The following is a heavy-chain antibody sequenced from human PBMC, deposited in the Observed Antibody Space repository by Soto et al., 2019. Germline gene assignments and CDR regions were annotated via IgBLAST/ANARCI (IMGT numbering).Heavy chain of an antibody. V-gene: IGHV3-30*18. CDR1: GFTFSSYG. CDR2: ISYDGSNK. J-gene: IGHJ6*02. D-gene: IGHD6-13*01. CDR3: AKDLAHSSWYSFAYGMDV. Sequence: QVQLVESGGGVVQPGRSLRLSCAASGFTFSSYGMHWVRQAPGKGLEWVAVISYDGSNKYYADSVKGRFTISRDNSKNTLYLQMNSLRAEDTAVYYCAKDLAHSSWYSFAYGMDVWGQGTTVTVSS.